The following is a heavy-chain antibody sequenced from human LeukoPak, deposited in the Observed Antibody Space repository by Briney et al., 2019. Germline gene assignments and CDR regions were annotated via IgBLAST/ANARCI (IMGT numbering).Heavy chain of an antibody. CDR1: GYTFTGYY. CDR3: ARWDRSTAATFDF. Sequence: ASVKVSCKASGYTFTGYYMHWVRQAPGQGLEWMGWISAYNGNTNYAQKVQGRVTMTTDTSTNTAYMELRSLRSDDTAVYYRARWDRSTAATFDFWGQGTPVTVSS. CDR2: ISAYNGNT. V-gene: IGHV1-18*04. J-gene: IGHJ4*02. D-gene: IGHD2-15*01.